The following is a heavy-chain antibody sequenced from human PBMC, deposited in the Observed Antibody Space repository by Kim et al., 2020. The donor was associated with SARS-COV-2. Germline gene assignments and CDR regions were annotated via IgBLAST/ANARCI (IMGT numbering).Heavy chain of an antibody. CDR3: ARGGYSGSYYAEGADY. J-gene: IGHJ4*02. V-gene: IGHV4-34*01. Sequence: LKSRVTISVDTSKNQFSLKLSSVTAAATAVYYCARGGYSGSYYAEGADYWGQGTLVTVSS. D-gene: IGHD1-26*01.